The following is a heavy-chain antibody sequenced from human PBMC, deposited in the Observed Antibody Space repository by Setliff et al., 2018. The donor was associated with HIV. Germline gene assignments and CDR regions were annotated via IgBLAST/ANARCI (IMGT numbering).Heavy chain of an antibody. Sequence: SETLSLTCTVSGGSMNSSSYYWGWIRQPPGKGLEWIGSIYYSGSTFYNPSPKSRVSISLDMSKNLFSLNLTSVTAADTAVYYCARDLGYCSGGSCYWYYWGQGTLVTVSS. CDR3: ARDLGYCSGGSCYWYY. J-gene: IGHJ4*02. CDR1: GGSMNSSSYY. V-gene: IGHV4-39*07. CDR2: IYYSGST. D-gene: IGHD2-15*01.